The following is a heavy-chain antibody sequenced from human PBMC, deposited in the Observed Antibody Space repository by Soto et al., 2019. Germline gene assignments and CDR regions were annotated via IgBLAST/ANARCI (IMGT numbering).Heavy chain of an antibody. D-gene: IGHD2-8*01. Sequence: QVQLVQSGAEVKKPGASVKVSCKASGYTFTSYYMHWVRQAPGQGLEWMGIINTSGGSTSYAQKFQGRVTMTRDTSTSTVYMELSSLRSEDTAVYYCARDTNCTNGVCYVYYYYGMDVWGQGTTVTVSS. V-gene: IGHV1-46*01. CDR3: ARDTNCTNGVCYVYYYYGMDV. CDR1: GYTFTSYY. J-gene: IGHJ6*02. CDR2: INTSGGST.